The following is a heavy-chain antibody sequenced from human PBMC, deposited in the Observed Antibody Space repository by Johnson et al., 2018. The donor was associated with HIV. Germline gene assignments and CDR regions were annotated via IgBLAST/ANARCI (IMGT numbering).Heavy chain of an antibody. CDR2: IWYDGSNK. CDR1: GFTFSSYG. J-gene: IGHJ3*02. CDR3: AKDDNWGYVVGTFDI. Sequence: QVQLVESGGGVVQPGRSLRLSCAASGFTFSSYGMHWVRQAPGKGLEWVAVIWYDGSNKYYADSVKGRFTISRDNSKNTLYLQMNSLRAEDTAVYYCAKDDNWGYVVGTFDIWGQGTMVTVSS. D-gene: IGHD7-27*01. V-gene: IGHV3-33*06.